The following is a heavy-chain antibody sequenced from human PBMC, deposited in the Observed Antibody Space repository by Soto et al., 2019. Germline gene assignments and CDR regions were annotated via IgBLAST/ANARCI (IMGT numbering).Heavy chain of an antibody. CDR3: ARMGDVPYYYYGMDV. V-gene: IGHV1-18*01. Sequence: QVQLVQSGAEVKKPGASVKVSCKASGYTFTSYGFSWVRQAPGQGLEWMGWINAYNGDTNYAQNIQGRVTMTTDTSTHTAYMELRSLRSDDTAVYYCARMGDVPYYYYGMDVWGQGTTVTVSS. D-gene: IGHD3-16*01. CDR1: GYTFTSYG. CDR2: INAYNGDT. J-gene: IGHJ6*02.